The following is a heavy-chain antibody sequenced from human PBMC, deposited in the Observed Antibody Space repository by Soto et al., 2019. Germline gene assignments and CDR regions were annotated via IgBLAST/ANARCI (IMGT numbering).Heavy chain of an antibody. CDR1: GFSLTNARLG. Sequence: QVTLKESGPVLVKPTETLTLTCTVSGFSLTNARLGVTWIRQPPGKALEWLAHIFSNDEKSYSTSLKSRLTISKDTSKRQVVLTMTNMDPVDTATYYCARHGRGVGARPLDYWGQGTLVTVSS. D-gene: IGHD1-26*01. V-gene: IGHV2-26*01. J-gene: IGHJ4*02. CDR2: IFSNDEK. CDR3: ARHGRGVGARPLDY.